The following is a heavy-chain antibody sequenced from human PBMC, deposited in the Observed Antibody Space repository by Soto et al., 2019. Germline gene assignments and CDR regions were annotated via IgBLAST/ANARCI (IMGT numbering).Heavy chain of an antibody. CDR1: GFTFRSYN. J-gene: IGHJ5*01. CDR2: ISSSSSTI. CDR3: ARRTTHAVTASGDS. D-gene: IGHD2-21*02. Sequence: DVQLVESGGGLVQPGGSLRLSCAASGFTFRSYNMNWVRQAPGKGLDWLSYISSSSSTIYYADSVKGRITISRDNAKNPLHPQKDTLRADDTAMYYCARRTTHAVTASGDSWGQGTLVTVSS. V-gene: IGHV3-48*01.